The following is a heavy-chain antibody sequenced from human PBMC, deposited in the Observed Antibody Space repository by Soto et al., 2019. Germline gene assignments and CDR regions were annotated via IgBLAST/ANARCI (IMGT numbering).Heavy chain of an antibody. CDR3: AKDLWYSTQGGLLENCFDP. J-gene: IGHJ5*02. Sequence: QPGGSLRLSCAASGFTFSSYAMSWVRQAPGKGLEWVSAISGSGGSTYYADSVKGRFTISRDNSKNTLYLQMNSLRAEDTAVYYCAKDLWYSTQGGLLENCFDPWGQGTLVTVSS. CDR1: GFTFSSYA. D-gene: IGHD6-13*01. V-gene: IGHV3-23*01. CDR2: ISGSGGST.